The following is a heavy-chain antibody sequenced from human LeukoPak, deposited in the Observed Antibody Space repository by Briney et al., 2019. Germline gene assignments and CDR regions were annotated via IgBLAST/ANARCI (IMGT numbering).Heavy chain of an antibody. J-gene: IGHJ4*02. Sequence: GGSLRLSCAASGFTFSDYYMSWIRQAPGKGLEWVSYISSSGSTIYYADSVKGRFTISRDNAKNSLYLQMNSLRAEDTAVYYCARDSSAGTTFYFDYWGREPWSPSPQ. CDR1: GFTFSDYY. D-gene: IGHD1-7*01. CDR2: ISSSGSTI. CDR3: ARDSSAGTTFYFDY. V-gene: IGHV3-11*01.